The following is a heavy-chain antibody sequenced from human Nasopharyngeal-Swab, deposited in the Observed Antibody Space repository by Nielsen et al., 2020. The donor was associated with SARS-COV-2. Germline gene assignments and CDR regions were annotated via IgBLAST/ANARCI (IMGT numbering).Heavy chain of an antibody. J-gene: IGHJ3*02. CDR2: IYPGDSDT. CDR3: ARHSLYCSSTSCYVSVFDI. V-gene: IGHV5-51*01. Sequence: GESLKISCKGSGYSFTSYWIGWVRQMPGKGLEWMGIIYPGDSDTRYSPSFQGQVTISADKSTSTAYLRWSSLKASDTAMYYCARHSLYCSSTSCYVSVFDIWGQGTMVTVSS. D-gene: IGHD2-2*01. CDR1: GYSFTSYW.